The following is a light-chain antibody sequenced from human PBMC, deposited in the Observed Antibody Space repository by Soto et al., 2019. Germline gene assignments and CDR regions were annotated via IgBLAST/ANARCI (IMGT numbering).Light chain of an antibody. Sequence: DIQMPTSHSTLSAAVVYIVTITFLASQSINDRLAWYQQTPGKANKIMIFKAYTSQSGVKSRFSGSGSGTDFTLTIRSMQPEDFAAYYCKKLNSYQLNCGGGHKV. CDR3: KKLNSYQLN. V-gene: IGKV1-5*03. CDR1: QSINDR. J-gene: IGKJ4*01. CDR2: KAY.